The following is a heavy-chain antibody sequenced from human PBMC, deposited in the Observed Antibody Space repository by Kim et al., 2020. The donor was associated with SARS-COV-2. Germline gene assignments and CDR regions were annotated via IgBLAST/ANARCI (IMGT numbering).Heavy chain of an antibody. D-gene: IGHD3-10*01. CDR2: INHSGRT. CDR1: GGSFSGYY. V-gene: IGHV4-34*01. Sequence: AETLSLTCAVYGGSFSGYYWSWIRQPPGKGLEWIGAINHSGRTNYHPSLKSGVTISVETSKNQFSLKLTSVTAADTAVYYCARRLSNTSGWGSHYCDLWGQGSLVTVSS. CDR3: ARRLSNTSGWGSHYCDL. J-gene: IGHJ4*02.